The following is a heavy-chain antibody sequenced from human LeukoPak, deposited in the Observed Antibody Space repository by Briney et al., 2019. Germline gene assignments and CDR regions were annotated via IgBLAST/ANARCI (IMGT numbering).Heavy chain of an antibody. D-gene: IGHD3-10*01. CDR2: ISSNGGST. V-gene: IGHV3-64*01. CDR3: AKGSGSSSHNWFDP. Sequence: GGSLRLSCAASGFTFSSYAMHWVRQAPGKGLEYVSGISSNGGSTNYANSVKGRFTISRDNSKNTLYLQMGSLRAEDTAVYYCAKGSGSSSHNWFDPWGQGTLVTVSS. CDR1: GFTFSSYA. J-gene: IGHJ5*02.